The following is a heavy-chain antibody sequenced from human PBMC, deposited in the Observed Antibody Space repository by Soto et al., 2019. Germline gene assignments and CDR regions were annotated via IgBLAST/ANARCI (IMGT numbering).Heavy chain of an antibody. D-gene: IGHD1-26*01. CDR3: ARGSLFLVGATEFDY. Sequence: SVKVSCKASGGTFSSHAISCVRQAPGQGLEWMGGINHIFGTATYAQKFQGRVRINADESTRTAYKKMSSMRSEDMAVYYCARGSLFLVGATEFDYWGQGTLVTVSS. J-gene: IGHJ4*02. CDR2: INHIFGTA. V-gene: IGHV1-69*13. CDR1: GGTFSSHA.